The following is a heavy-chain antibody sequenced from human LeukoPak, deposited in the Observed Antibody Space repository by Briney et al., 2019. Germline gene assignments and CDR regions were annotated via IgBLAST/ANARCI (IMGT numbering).Heavy chain of an antibody. Sequence: ASVKVSCKASGYTFTSYDINWVRQATGQGLEWMGWMNPNSGNTGYAQKFQGRVTITRNTSISTAYMELSSLRSEDTAVYYCARAGIAARPGGPRLQYYYYMDVWGKGTTVTVSS. CDR3: ARAGIAARPGGPRLQYYYYMDV. J-gene: IGHJ6*03. CDR2: MNPNSGNT. V-gene: IGHV1-8*03. D-gene: IGHD6-6*01. CDR1: GYTFTSYD.